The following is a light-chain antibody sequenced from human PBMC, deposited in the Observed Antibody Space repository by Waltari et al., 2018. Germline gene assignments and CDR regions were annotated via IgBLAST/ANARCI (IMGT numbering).Light chain of an antibody. Sequence: QLVLTQSPSASASLGASVTLTCTLSSGHSSYAIAWLQQQPEKGPRYLMKLISDGSHTNGDGIPDRFSGSSAGAERYLTISSLQSEDEADYYCQTWDTGSWVFGGGTKLTVL. CDR1: SGHSSYA. CDR3: QTWDTGSWV. V-gene: IGLV4-69*01. CDR2: LISDGSH. J-gene: IGLJ3*02.